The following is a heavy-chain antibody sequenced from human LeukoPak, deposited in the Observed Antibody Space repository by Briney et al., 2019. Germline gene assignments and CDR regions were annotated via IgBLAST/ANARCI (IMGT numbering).Heavy chain of an antibody. CDR3: AKDLGENWFDP. D-gene: IGHD3-10*01. CDR2: ISGSGGRT. J-gene: IGHJ5*02. V-gene: IGHV3-23*01. CDR1: GFTFSSYA. Sequence: GGSLRLSCAVYGFTFSSYAMSWVRQAPGKGLEWVSGISGSGGRTYYADSVKGRFTISRDNSKNTLYLQMNSLRAEDTAVYYCAKDLGENWFDPWGQGTLVTVSS.